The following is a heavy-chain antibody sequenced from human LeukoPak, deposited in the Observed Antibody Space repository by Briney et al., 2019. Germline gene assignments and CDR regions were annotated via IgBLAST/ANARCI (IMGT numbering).Heavy chain of an antibody. D-gene: IGHD6-25*01. CDR1: GFTFSSCA. Sequence: GGSLRLSCAASGFTFSSCAIHWVRQAPGKGLEWVAVISSDGRDKHHAESVKGRFTISRDNSKNTLYLQTNSLRAEDTAVYYCARDLRRIAAYYFDYWGQGTLVTVSS. CDR3: ARDLRRIAAYYFDY. V-gene: IGHV3-30*03. CDR2: ISSDGRDK. J-gene: IGHJ4*02.